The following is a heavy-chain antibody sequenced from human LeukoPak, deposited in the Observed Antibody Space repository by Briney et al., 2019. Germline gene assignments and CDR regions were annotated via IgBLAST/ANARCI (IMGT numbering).Heavy chain of an antibody. Sequence: PGGSLRLSCAASGFTFSSYGMSWVRQAPGKGLEWVSAISGSGGSTYYADSVKGGFTISRDNAKNSLYLQMNSLRAADTAVYYCARGELYGDYGGYWGQGTLVTVSS. J-gene: IGHJ4*02. CDR3: ARGELYGDYGGY. V-gene: IGHV3-23*01. CDR2: ISGSGGST. D-gene: IGHD4-17*01. CDR1: GFTFSSYG.